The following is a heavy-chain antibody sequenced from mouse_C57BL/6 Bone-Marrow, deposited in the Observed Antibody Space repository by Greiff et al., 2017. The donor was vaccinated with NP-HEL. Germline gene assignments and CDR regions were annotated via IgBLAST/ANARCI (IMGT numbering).Heavy chain of an antibody. V-gene: IGHV5-4*03. CDR2: ISDGGSYT. D-gene: IGHD2-3*01. CDR3: ARRGGWLLRWYFDV. CDR1: GFTFSSYA. Sequence: EVMLVESGGGLVKPGGSLKLSCAASGFTFSSYAMSWVRQTPEKRLEWVATISDGGSYTYYPDNVKGRFTISRDNAKNNLYLQMSHLKSEDTTMYYCARRGGWLLRWYFDVWGTGTTVTVSS. J-gene: IGHJ1*03.